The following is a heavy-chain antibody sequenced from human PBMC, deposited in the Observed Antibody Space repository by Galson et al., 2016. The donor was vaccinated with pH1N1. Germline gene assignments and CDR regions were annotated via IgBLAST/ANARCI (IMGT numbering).Heavy chain of an antibody. CDR2: IKSKTDGGTT. Sequence: SLRLSCAASGFTFSNAWMSWVRQAPGKGLEWVGRIKSKTDGGTTDYAAPVKGRFTISRDDSKITLYLQMNSLKTEDTAVYYCTTDRDYGDYLGGMDVWGPGTAVTVSS. CDR1: GFTFSNAW. CDR3: TTDRDYGDYLGGMDV. V-gene: IGHV3-15*01. J-gene: IGHJ6*02. D-gene: IGHD4-17*01.